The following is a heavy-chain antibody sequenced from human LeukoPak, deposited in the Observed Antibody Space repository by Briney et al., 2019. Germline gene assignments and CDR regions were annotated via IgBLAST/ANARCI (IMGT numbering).Heavy chain of an antibody. D-gene: IGHD2-2*02. CDR3: ARREDIVVVPAAIPRGGYFDWLGAFDI. Sequence: ASVKVSCKASGGTFSSYAISWVRQAPGQGLEWMGGIIPVFGTANYAQKFQGRVTITADESTITAYMELSSLRCEDTAVYYCARREDIVVVPAAIPRGGYFDWLGAFDIWGQGTMVTVSS. CDR2: IIPVFGTA. CDR1: GGTFSSYA. V-gene: IGHV1-69*01. J-gene: IGHJ3*02.